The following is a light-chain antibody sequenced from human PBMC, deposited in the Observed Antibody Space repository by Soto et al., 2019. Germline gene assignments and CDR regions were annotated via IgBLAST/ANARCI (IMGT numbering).Light chain of an antibody. Sequence: QSALTQPASVSGSPGQTITISCTGTSSDVGNYNLVSWYQQHPGKAPKLMIYDVSKRPSGVSNRFSGSKSGKTASLTISGLQAEDGADYYCCSCAGSSTWGFGGGTKLTVL. J-gene: IGLJ3*02. CDR3: CSCAGSSTWG. CDR1: SSDVGNYNL. V-gene: IGLV2-23*02. CDR2: DVS.